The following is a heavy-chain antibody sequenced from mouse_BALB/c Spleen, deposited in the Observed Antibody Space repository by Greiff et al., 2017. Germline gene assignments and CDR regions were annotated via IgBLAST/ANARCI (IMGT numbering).Heavy chain of an antibody. CDR2: IYPGDGDT. CDR1: GYAFSSSW. CDR3: ARPVYYAMDY. Sequence: VKLMESGPELVKPGTSVKISCKASGYAFSSSWMNWVKQRPGQGLEWIGRIYPGDGDTNYNGKFKGKATLTADKSSSTAYMQLSSLTSVDSAVYFCARPVYYAMDYWGQGTSVTVSS. V-gene: IGHV1-82*01. J-gene: IGHJ4*01.